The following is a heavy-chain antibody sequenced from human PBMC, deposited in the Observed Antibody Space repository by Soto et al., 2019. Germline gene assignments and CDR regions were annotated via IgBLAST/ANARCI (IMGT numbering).Heavy chain of an antibody. D-gene: IGHD6-6*01. CDR1: GGTFSSYA. J-gene: IGHJ4*02. CDR2: IIPIFGTA. V-gene: IGHV1-69*01. Sequence: QVQLVQSGAEVKKPGSSVKVSCKASGGTFSSYAISWVRQAPGQGLEWMGGIIPIFGTANYAQKFQGRVTITADESTSTSYMELSSLSSEDTAVYYCASLLVGRAAVDYWGQGTLVTVSS. CDR3: ASLLVGRAAVDY.